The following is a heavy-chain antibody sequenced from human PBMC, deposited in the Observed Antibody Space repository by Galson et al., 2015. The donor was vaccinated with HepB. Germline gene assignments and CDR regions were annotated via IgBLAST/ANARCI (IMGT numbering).Heavy chain of an antibody. V-gene: IGHV4-39*01. D-gene: IGHD4-23*01. Sequence: ETLSLTCTVPGGSISSSSYYWGWIRQPPGKGLEGIGSIYYSGSTYYNPSLKSRVTISVDTSKNQFSLKLSSVTAADTAVYYCARHKRWWFDPWGQGTLVTVSS. CDR3: ARHKRWWFDP. CDR1: GGSISSSSYY. CDR2: IYYSGST. J-gene: IGHJ5*02.